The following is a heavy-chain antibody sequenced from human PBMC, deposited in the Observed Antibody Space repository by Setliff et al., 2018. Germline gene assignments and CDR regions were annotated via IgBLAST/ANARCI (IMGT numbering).Heavy chain of an antibody. D-gene: IGHD6-19*01. Sequence: SVKVSCKASGGTFRNYGISWVRQAPGQGLEWMGGTIPVFGTTDYSQKFQGRVTMTIDTSATTVYMELQSLRSDDTAVYYCVRSSAPQVVLAADFDFWGQGTPVTVSS. CDR3: VRSSAPQVVLAADFDF. CDR2: TIPVFGTT. V-gene: IGHV1-69*05. J-gene: IGHJ4*02. CDR1: GGTFRNYG.